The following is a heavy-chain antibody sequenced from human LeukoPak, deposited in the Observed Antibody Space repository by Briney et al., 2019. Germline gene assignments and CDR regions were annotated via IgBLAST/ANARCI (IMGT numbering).Heavy chain of an antibody. J-gene: IGHJ4*02. D-gene: IGHD5-18*01. V-gene: IGHV3-23*01. Sequence: AGGSLRLSCAASGFSFNYNAMSWVRQAPGKGLEWVSGISGSGGRTFYADAVKGRFTISRDNSKNTLYLHMNNLRDDDTAVYYCAKDIWGGTAMVFDYWGQGTLVTVSS. CDR3: AKDIWGGTAMVFDY. CDR2: ISGSGGRT. CDR1: GFSFNYNA.